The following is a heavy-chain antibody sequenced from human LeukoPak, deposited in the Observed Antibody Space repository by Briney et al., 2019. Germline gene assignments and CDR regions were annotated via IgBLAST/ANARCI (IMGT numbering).Heavy chain of an antibody. CDR1: GFTFSSYS. J-gene: IGHJ5*02. D-gene: IGHD3-10*01. Sequence: PGGPLRLSCAASGFTFSSYSMHWVRQAPGKGLEWVAVIWYDGSNRYYADSVKGRFTISRDNSKNTLYLQMNSLRAEDTAVYYCARDSQWSGEKKIQYNWFDPWGQGTLVTVSS. CDR2: IWYDGSNR. V-gene: IGHV3-33*08. CDR3: ARDSQWSGEKKIQYNWFDP.